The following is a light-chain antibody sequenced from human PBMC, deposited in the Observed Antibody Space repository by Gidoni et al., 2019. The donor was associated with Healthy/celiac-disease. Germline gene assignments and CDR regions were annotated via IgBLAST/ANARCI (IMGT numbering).Light chain of an antibody. V-gene: IGKV3-15*01. CDR1: QSVSSN. J-gene: IGKJ5*01. CDR3: QQYNNWPGIT. Sequence: EIVMTQSPATLSVSPGERATLSCRASQSVSSNLAWYQQKPGQAPRLLIYGASTRATGIPARFSGSGSGTEFTLTISSLQSEDFAVYYCQQYNNWPGITFGQXTRLEIK. CDR2: GAS.